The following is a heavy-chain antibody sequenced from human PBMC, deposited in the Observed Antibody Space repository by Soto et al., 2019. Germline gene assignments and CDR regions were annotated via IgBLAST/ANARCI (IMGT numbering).Heavy chain of an antibody. D-gene: IGHD6-6*01. J-gene: IGHJ5*02. CDR1: GGTFTNYV. V-gene: IGHV1-69*01. CDR2: LIPIFGAA. CDR3: ATGRSSPNFDP. Sequence: QVQLVQSGAEVRKPGSSVKVSCKISGGTFTNYVISWLRQAPGQGLEWMGGLIPIFGAANLAQKFQGIVTLTADESTSTVNMELSSLTSEDTAVYYCATGRSSPNFDPWGQGTLVTVSS.